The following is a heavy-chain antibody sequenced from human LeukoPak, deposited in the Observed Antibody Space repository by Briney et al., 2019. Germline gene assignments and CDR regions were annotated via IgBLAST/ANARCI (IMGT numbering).Heavy chain of an antibody. J-gene: IGHJ6*04. CDR2: ISSSGSTI. V-gene: IGHV3-48*04. D-gene: IGHD3-10*02. Sequence: PGGSLRLSCAASGFTFSSYGMNWVRQAPGKGLEGVSYISSSGSTIYYADSVKGRFTISRDNAKNSLYLQMNSLRAEDTAVYYCAELGITMIGGVWGKGTKVTISS. CDR3: AELGITMIGGV. CDR1: GFTFSSYG.